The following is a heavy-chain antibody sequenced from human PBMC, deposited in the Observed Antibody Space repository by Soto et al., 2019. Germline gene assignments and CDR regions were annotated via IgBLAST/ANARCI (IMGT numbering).Heavy chain of an antibody. Sequence: QLLESGGGLVQPGGSLRLSCAASGFTFGNYAMNWVRQAPGKGLEWVAVISKDGSVQYYADSVRGRFIISRDKSKDTVYLEMNSLRAEDTAVFYCARSRSGAVPDSFGFWGQGTLVTVSS. J-gene: IGHJ1*01. V-gene: IGHV3-30*03. D-gene: IGHD3-3*01. CDR3: ARSRSGAVPDSFGF. CDR2: ISKDGSVQ. CDR1: GFTFGNYA.